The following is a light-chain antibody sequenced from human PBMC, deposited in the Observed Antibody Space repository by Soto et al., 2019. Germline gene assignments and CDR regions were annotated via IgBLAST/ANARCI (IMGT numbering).Light chain of an antibody. CDR2: DAS. Sequence: EIVLTQSPATLSLSPGKRATLSCRASQSVSSYLAWYQQKPGQAPRLLIYDASDRATGIPARFSGSGSGTDFTLTISSLEPEDFAVYYCQPRSNWRLTFGGGTKVDIK. CDR3: QPRSNWRLT. J-gene: IGKJ4*01. CDR1: QSVSSY. V-gene: IGKV3-11*01.